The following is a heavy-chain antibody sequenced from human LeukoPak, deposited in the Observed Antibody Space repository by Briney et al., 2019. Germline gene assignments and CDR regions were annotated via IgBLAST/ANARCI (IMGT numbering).Heavy chain of an antibody. V-gene: IGHV4-4*02. CDR3: ARFNADYVDYYYGMDI. J-gene: IGHJ6*02. D-gene: IGHD4-17*01. CDR1: GGSISSSNW. Sequence: PSETLSLTCAVSGGSISSSNWWSWVRQPPGKGLEWIGEIYHSGSTNYNPSLKSRVTISVDKSKNQFSLKLNSVTAADTAVYYCARFNADYVDYYYGMDIWGQGTTVTVSS. CDR2: IYHSGST.